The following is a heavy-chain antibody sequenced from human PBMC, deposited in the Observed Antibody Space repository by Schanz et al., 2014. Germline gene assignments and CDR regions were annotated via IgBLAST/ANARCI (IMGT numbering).Heavy chain of an antibody. CDR2: LIPLLNIT. CDR1: GGTFSSYT. Sequence: QVQLVQSGPEVKKPGSSVKVSCKASGGTFSSYTLNLGRQAPLQVLALLGRLIPLLNITVYTQKFQGRVTLTADKSTATAYMELSSLRSDDTAVYYCGEYGSGSYTDTWGQGTLVTVSP. V-gene: IGHV1-69*02. J-gene: IGHJ5*02. D-gene: IGHD3-10*01. CDR3: GEYGSGSYTDT.